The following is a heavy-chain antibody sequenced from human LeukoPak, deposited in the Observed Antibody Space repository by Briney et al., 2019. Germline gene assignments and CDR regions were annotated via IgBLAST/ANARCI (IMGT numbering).Heavy chain of an antibody. D-gene: IGHD5-24*01. J-gene: IGHJ4*02. V-gene: IGHV3-7*01. Sequence: GGTLRLSCAASGFTFSSAWMSWVRQAPGKGLEWVANVNQDGSGKYYVDSVKGRFTISKDNAKNSLYLQMNSLRAEDTAVYYCTSANYGPAYWGQGTLVTVSS. CDR2: VNQDGSGK. CDR3: TSANYGPAY. CDR1: GFTFSSAW.